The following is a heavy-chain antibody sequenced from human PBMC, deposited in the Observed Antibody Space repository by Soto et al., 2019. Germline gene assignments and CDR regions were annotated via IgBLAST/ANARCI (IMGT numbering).Heavy chain of an antibody. CDR2: ISYDGSNK. J-gene: IGHJ6*02. Sequence: GGSLRLSCAASGFTFSSYAMHWVRQAPGKGLEWVAVISYDGSNKYYADSVKGRFTTSRDNSKNTLYLQMNSLRAEDTAVYYCARDGVRFLDQKYYYYGMDVWGQGTTVTVSS. CDR3: ARDGVRFLDQKYYYYGMDV. CDR1: GFTFSSYA. V-gene: IGHV3-30-3*01. D-gene: IGHD3-3*01.